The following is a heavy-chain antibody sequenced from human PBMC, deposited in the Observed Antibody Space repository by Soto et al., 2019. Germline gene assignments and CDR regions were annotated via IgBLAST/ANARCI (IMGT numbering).Heavy chain of an antibody. CDR1: GFIFSTYT. Sequence: PGGSLRLSCAASGFIFSTYTMNWVRQAPGKGLEWVSSISGSATYIYYADSVKGRFTISRDNAKNSLSLQMNSLRAEDTAVYYCARVGRLVGATVEWNFYYYGMDLWGQGTTVTVYS. J-gene: IGHJ6*02. CDR3: ARVGRLVGATVEWNFYYYGMDL. V-gene: IGHV3-21*01. CDR2: ISGSATYI. D-gene: IGHD1-26*01.